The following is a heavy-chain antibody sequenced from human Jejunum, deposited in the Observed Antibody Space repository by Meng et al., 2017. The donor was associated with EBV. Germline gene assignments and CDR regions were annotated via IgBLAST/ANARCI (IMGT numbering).Heavy chain of an antibody. CDR1: GYIFTNYN. Sequence: QVQLVQSGAEVQTPGASVKVSCKASGYIFTNYNMFWVRQAPGQRLEWMGWINTGNGVTKYSQTFQGRVTITRDTSATMTYMEVSSHRSEDTGVYCCARDVYDDNRFHFDYSGQGTLVTVAS. J-gene: IGHJ4*02. D-gene: IGHD3-16*01. CDR3: ARDVYDDNRFHFDY. CDR2: INTGNGVT. V-gene: IGHV1-3*04.